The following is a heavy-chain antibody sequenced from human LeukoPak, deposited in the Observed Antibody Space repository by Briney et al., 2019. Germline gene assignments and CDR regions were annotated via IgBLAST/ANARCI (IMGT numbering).Heavy chain of an antibody. V-gene: IGHV1-8*01. CDR3: AMWDFFYSSSWYYFDY. Sequence: VASVKVSCKASGYTFTSYDINWVRQATGQGLEWMGWMNPNSGNTGYAQKFQGRVTMTRNTSISTAYMELSSLRSEDTAVYYCAMWDFFYSSSWYYFDYWSQGTLVTVSS. CDR1: GYTFTSYD. D-gene: IGHD6-13*01. J-gene: IGHJ4*02. CDR2: MNPNSGNT.